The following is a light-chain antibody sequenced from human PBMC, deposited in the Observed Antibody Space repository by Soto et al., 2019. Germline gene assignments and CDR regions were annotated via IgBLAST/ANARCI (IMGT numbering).Light chain of an antibody. V-gene: IGKV3-11*01. CDR1: QSVSSH. J-gene: IGKJ5*01. CDR2: DAS. CDR3: QQRSNWPT. Sequence: EVVLTQSPATLSLSQVGRATLSCRASQSVSSHFAWYQQKSGQAPRLLIYDASKRATGIPARFSGSGSGTDFTLTISSLEPEDFAVYYCQQRSNWPTCGQGTRLEIK.